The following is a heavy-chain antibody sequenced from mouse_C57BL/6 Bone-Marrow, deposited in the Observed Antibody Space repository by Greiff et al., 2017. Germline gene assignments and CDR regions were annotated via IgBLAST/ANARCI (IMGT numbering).Heavy chain of an antibody. CDR1: GYTFTSYW. J-gene: IGHJ4*01. Sequence: VQLQQSGAELVKPGASVKMSCKASGYTFTSYWITWVKQRPGQGLEWIGDIYPGSGSTNYNEKFKSKATLTVDTSSSTAYMQLSSLTYEDSAVYYCARLGYDYYAMDYWGQGTSVTVSS. CDR3: ARLGYDYYAMDY. D-gene: IGHD6-5*01. CDR2: IYPGSGST. V-gene: IGHV1-55*01.